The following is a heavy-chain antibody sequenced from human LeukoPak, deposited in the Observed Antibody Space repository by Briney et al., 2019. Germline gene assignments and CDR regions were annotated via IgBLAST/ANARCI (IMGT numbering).Heavy chain of an antibody. J-gene: IGHJ4*02. V-gene: IGHV5-51*01. D-gene: IGHD6-19*01. Sequence: GESLKISCKGSGYSFTSYWIGWVRQMPGKGLEWMGIIYPGDSDTRYSPSFQGQVTISADKSISTAYLQLSSLKASDTAMYYCARFTVAGLYYFDYWGQGTLVTVSS. CDR3: ARFTVAGLYYFDY. CDR1: GYSFTSYW. CDR2: IYPGDSDT.